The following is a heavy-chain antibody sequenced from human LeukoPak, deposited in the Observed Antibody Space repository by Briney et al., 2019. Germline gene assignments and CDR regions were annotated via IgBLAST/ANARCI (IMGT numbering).Heavy chain of an antibody. CDR2: IWYDGSNK. J-gene: IGHJ4*02. Sequence: PGGSLRLSCAASGFTFSSYGMHWVRQAPGKGLEWVAVIWYDGSNKYYADSVKGRFTISRDNSKNTLYLQMNSLRAEDTAVYYCARDRGELPMYYFDYWGQGTLVTVSS. D-gene: IGHD3-16*01. V-gene: IGHV3-33*01. CDR1: GFTFSSYG. CDR3: ARDRGELPMYYFDY.